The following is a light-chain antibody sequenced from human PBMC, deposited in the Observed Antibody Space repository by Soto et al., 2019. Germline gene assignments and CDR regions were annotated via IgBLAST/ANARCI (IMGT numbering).Light chain of an antibody. J-gene: IGKJ2*01. Sequence: EIVMTQSPATLSVSPGERAALSCRASQSVSSNFAWYQQKPGQAPMLLIYGASTRATGIPARFSGSGSGTEFILTISSLQSGDFAVYYCQQYNNWPYTFGQGTKLEIK. CDR1: QSVSSN. CDR3: QQYNNWPYT. CDR2: GAS. V-gene: IGKV3-15*01.